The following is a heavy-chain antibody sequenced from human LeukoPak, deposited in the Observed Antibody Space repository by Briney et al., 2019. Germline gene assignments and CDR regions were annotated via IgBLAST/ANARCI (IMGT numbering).Heavy chain of an antibody. Sequence: GGSLTLSCALSGLTLSNYGMRWARHAPGRGLEWVAGVSVSGGSTTYAGSVKVWFTIARDNRKNTLYLQMNRLRAEDTAVYFCAKRGVLIRGILVGFHKEAYYFESWVQGALVTVCS. D-gene: IGHD3/OR15-3a*01. CDR2: VSVSGGST. J-gene: IGHJ4*02. CDR3: AKRGVLIRGILVGFHKEAYYFES. CDR1: GLTLSNYG. V-gene: IGHV3-23*01.